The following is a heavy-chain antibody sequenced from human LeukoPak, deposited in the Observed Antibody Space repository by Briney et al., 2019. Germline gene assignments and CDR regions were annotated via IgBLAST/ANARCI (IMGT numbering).Heavy chain of an antibody. CDR2: IYPGDSDT. V-gene: IGHV5-51*01. CDR1: GYSFTSYW. J-gene: IGHJ6*03. D-gene: IGHD6-13*01. CDR3: ARQAAAGTRYYYYMDV. Sequence: GESLKISCKGSGYSFTSYWIGWVRQMPGKGLEWMGIIYPGDSDTRYSPSFQGQVTISADKSISTAYLQWSSLKASDTAMYYCARQAAAGTRYYYYMDVWGKGTTVTVSS.